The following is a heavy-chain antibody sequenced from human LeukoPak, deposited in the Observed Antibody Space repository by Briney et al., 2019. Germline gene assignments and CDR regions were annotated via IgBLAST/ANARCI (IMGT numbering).Heavy chain of an antibody. CDR2: IYPGDSDT. CDR1: GYSFTSYW. V-gene: IGHV5-51*01. Sequence: GESLQISCQGSGYSFTSYWIGWVRQLPGKGLEWMGIIYPGDSDTRYSPSFQGQVTISADKSISTAYLQWSSLKASDTAMYYCARLIGDYGDYLDAFDIWGQGTMVTVSS. D-gene: IGHD4-17*01. J-gene: IGHJ3*02. CDR3: ARLIGDYGDYLDAFDI.